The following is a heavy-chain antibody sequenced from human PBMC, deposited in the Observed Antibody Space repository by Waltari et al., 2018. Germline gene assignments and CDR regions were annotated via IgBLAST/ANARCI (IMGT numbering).Heavy chain of an antibody. CDR1: GGTFSSYA. CDR3: ARMGYSSRPGEYFDL. V-gene: IGHV1-69*13. J-gene: IGHJ2*01. D-gene: IGHD6-13*01. Sequence: QVQLVQSGAEVKKPGSSVKVSCKASGGTFSSYAISWVRQAPGQGLEWMGRIIPIFGTANYAQKFQGRVTSTADKSTSTAYMELSSLRSEDTAVYYCARMGYSSRPGEYFDLWGRGTLVTVSS. CDR2: IIPIFGTA.